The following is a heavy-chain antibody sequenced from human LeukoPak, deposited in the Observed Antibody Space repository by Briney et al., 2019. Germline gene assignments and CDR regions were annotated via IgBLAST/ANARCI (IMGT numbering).Heavy chain of an antibody. Sequence: SQTLSLTCTVSGGSTSSGDYYWSWIRQPPGKGLEWIGYIYYSGSTYYNPSLKSRVTISVDTSKNQFSLKLSSVTAADTAVYCCARVAYPAGTGTFDIWGQGSMVTVSS. CDR2: IYYSGST. CDR1: GGSTSSGDYY. CDR3: ARVAYPAGTGTFDI. V-gene: IGHV4-30-4*08. J-gene: IGHJ3*02. D-gene: IGHD6-13*01.